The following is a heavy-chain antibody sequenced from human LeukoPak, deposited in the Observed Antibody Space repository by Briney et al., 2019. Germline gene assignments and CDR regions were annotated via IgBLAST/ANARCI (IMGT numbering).Heavy chain of an antibody. V-gene: IGHV3-74*01. Sequence: PGGSLTLSCAASGFTFSNYWIHWVRQAPGKGLVWVSRINIDGSSTTYADSVKGRFTISRDNAKNTLSLQMNSLRVEDTAVYYCARDMGYCFDYWGQGTLVTVSS. D-gene: IGHD2-15*01. CDR2: INIDGSST. CDR3: ARDMGYCFDY. J-gene: IGHJ4*02. CDR1: GFTFSNYW.